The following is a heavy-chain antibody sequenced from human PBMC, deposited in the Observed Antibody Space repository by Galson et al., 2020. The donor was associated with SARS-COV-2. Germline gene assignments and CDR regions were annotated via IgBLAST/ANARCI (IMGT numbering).Heavy chain of an antibody. Sequence: ASVKVSCKASGYTFTSYGISWVRQAPGQGLEWMGWISAYNGNTNSAQKLQGRVTMTTDTSTSPAYMELRSLRSDDTAVYYCARIPRTRLGSLRYYYYGMDVWGQGTTVTVSS. CDR2: ISAYNGNT. J-gene: IGHJ6*02. CDR1: GYTFTSYG. V-gene: IGHV1-18*01. D-gene: IGHD4-17*01. CDR3: ARIPRTRLGSLRYYYYGMDV.